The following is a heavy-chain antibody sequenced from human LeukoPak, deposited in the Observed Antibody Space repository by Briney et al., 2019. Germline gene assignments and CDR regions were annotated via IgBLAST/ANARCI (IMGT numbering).Heavy chain of an antibody. V-gene: IGHV4-4*07. CDR2: IYTSGST. D-gene: IGHD1-26*01. CDR1: SGSISSYY. CDR3: ARERSSGSSLDY. Sequence: SETLSLTCTVSSGSISSYYWSWMRQPAGKGLEWIGSIYTSGSTNYNPSLKSRVTMSVDTSKNQFSLKLSSVTAADTAVYYCARERSSGSSLDYWGQGTLVTVSS. J-gene: IGHJ4*02.